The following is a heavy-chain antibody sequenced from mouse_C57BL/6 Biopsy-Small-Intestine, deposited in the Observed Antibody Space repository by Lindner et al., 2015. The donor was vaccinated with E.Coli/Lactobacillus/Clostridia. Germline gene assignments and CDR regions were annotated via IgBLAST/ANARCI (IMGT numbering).Heavy chain of an antibody. CDR3: ARREVYYFDY. CDR2: INPSTGGA. Sequence: VQLQESGPELVESGASVKISCKASGYSFTGNYMNWVKQSPEKSLEWIGEINPSTGGATYNQKFGAKVTLTIDRSSSTTYMQFKSLTSDDSAVYYCARREVYYFDYWGQGTTLTVSS. V-gene: IGHV1-42*01. J-gene: IGHJ2*01. CDR1: GYSFTGNY.